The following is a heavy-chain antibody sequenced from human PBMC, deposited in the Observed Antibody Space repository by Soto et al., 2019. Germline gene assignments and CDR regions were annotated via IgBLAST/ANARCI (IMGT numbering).Heavy chain of an antibody. D-gene: IGHD3-10*02. J-gene: IGHJ4*02. CDR1: GFTFSSYG. CDR3: AKDNDRGVINYFDY. Sequence: GGSPRLSCAASGFTFSSYGMHWVRQAPGKGLEWVAVISYDGSNKYYADSVKGRFTISRDNSKNTLYLQMNSLRAEDTAVYYCAKDNDRGVINYFDYWGQGTLVTVSS. V-gene: IGHV3-30*18. CDR2: ISYDGSNK.